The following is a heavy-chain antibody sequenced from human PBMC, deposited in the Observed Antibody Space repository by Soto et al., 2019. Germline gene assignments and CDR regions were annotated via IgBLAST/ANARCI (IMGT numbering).Heavy chain of an antibody. CDR2: IDTYGSAT. CDR3: VRVLKSIGWDNDVFDI. D-gene: IGHD6-19*01. CDR1: GFSLSVYW. J-gene: IGHJ3*02. V-gene: IGHV3-74*01. Sequence: PGGSLRLSCAASGFSLSVYWMHWVRQAPGKGLAWVSRIDTYGSATKYADSVEGRFSISKDNAENTLYLQMNNLRADDTAVYYCVRVLKSIGWDNDVFDIWGQGTTVTVSS.